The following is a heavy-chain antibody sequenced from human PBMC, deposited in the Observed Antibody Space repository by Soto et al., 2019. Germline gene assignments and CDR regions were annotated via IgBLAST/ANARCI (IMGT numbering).Heavy chain of an antibody. CDR1: GFTFDDYA. V-gene: IGHV3-9*01. CDR2: ISWNSGSI. CDR3: AKAHMWGGTEWETSFDS. D-gene: IGHD1-26*01. J-gene: IGHJ4*02. Sequence: EMQLVESGGGLVQPGRSLRLSCAASGFTFDDYAMHWVRQAPGKGLEWDSGISWNSGSIGYADTVKGRFTISRDNAKNSLYLQMNSLRPEDTALYFCAKAHMWGGTEWETSFDSWGQGTLVTVSS.